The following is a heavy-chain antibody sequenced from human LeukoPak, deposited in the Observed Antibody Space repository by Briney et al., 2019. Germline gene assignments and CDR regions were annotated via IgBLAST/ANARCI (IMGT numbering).Heavy chain of an antibody. CDR3: VRGGERRKLGY. CDR1: SSSFSRGDNY. CDR2: IHSRGIL. D-gene: IGHD3-10*01. J-gene: IGHJ4*02. V-gene: IGHV4-31*03. Sequence: SETLSLTCTVSSSSFSRGDNYWSSICQHPGKGRELIGGIHSRGILYEYTSRGSRVTISVGTSKTQFSLMRSPVTAADTAMYYCVRGGERRKLGYGGEGTLVTV.